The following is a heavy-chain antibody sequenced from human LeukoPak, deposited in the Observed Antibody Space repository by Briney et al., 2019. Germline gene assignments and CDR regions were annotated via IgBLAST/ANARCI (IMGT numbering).Heavy chain of an antibody. CDR2: IIPILGIA. D-gene: IGHD6-19*01. V-gene: IGHV1-69*04. Sequence: ASVKVSCKASGGTFSSYAISWVRQAPGQGLEWMGRIIPILGIANYAQKFQGRVTITADKSTSTAYMELSSLRSEDTAVYYCASNSGWCSADYYYYGMDVWGQGTTVTVSS. CDR3: ASNSGWCSADYYYYGMDV. J-gene: IGHJ6*02. CDR1: GGTFSSYA.